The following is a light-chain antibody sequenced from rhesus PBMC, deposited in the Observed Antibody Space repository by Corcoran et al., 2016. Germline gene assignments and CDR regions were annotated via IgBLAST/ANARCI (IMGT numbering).Light chain of an antibody. Sequence: ETVMMQSPATLSLSPGERATLSCRASQSVGSTLAWFQQKPGQAPRLLISSSSTRATGSPDRFSGTGAGTEFTLTISSLDPEDVGVYYCQRYNDWPYSFGQGTKVEIK. V-gene: IGKV3-35*02. J-gene: IGKJ2*01. CDR3: QRYNDWPYS. CDR2: SSS. CDR1: QSVGST.